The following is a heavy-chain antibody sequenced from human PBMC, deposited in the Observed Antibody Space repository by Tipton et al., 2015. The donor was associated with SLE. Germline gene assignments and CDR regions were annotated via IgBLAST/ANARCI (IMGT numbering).Heavy chain of an antibody. CDR3: ATGKRHLSRLFQLNWFDP. D-gene: IGHD2-2*01. J-gene: IGHJ5*02. Sequence: GLVKPSETLSLSCAVYGGSFSDYYWTWIRQPPGKGLEWIGEINHSGTTYYNPSLKSRVTISADTSKNQFYLYLRSLTAADTAVYYCATGKRHLSRLFQLNWFDPWGQGALVTVSS. CDR2: INHSGTT. V-gene: IGHV4-34*01. CDR1: GGSFSDYY.